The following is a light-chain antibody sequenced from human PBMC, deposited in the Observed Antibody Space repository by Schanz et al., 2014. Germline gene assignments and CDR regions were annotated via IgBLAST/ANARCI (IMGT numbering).Light chain of an antibody. CDR3: QQYLNWPIT. CDR2: GAS. Sequence: EIVMTQSPATLSVSPGERATLSCRASQSVSSNLAWYQQKPGQAPRLLIYGASTRATGIPARFSGSGSRTXFTLTISSLQSEDFAVYYCQQYLNWPITFGQGTRLEIK. CDR1: QSVSSN. V-gene: IGKV3D-15*01. J-gene: IGKJ5*01.